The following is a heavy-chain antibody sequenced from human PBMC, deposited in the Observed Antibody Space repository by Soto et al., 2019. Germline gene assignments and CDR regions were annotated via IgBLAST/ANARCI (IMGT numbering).Heavy chain of an antibody. J-gene: IGHJ4*02. V-gene: IGHV4-31*03. Sequence: SETLSLTCTVSGGSISSGGYYWTWIRQPPGKGLEWIGYIYYTGSTYYNPSLKSRVTISVDTSMNQFSLNLISVTAADTAVYYCARFPYDGYTSGWAYWGQETLVTVSS. CDR3: ARFPYDGYTSGWAY. D-gene: IGHD6-19*01. CDR1: GGSISSGGYY. CDR2: IYYTGST.